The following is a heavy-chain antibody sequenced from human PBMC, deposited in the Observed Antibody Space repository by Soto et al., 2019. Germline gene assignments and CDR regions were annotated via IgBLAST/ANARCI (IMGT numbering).Heavy chain of an antibody. V-gene: IGHV3-30-3*01. D-gene: IGHD2-2*01. CDR2: ITYDGSNK. Sequence: QVQLVESGGCVVHPGRSLRLSCAASGFTFSTYAMHWVRQAPGKGLEWGAIITYDGSNKDNADSVKGRFTISRDNSKNTLYLHMNSVRTEDTAVYYCERGGDCSSTSCYLPFDYWGQGTLVTVSS. J-gene: IGHJ4*02. CDR3: ERGGDCSSTSCYLPFDY. CDR1: GFTFSTYA.